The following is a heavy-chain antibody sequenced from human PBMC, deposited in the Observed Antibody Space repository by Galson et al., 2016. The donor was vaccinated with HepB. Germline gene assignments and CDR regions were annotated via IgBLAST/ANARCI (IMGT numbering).Heavy chain of an antibody. D-gene: IGHD1-14*01. CDR1: GFTFRSYW. J-gene: IGHJ4*02. V-gene: IGHV3-7*03. Sequence: SLRLSCAASGFTFRSYWMSWVRQAPGKGLEWVANIKLDGRDKFYVDSVKGRFTISRDNAKNSVYLQMNSLRAEDTAVYYCARRNLLDYWGQGTLVAISS. CDR2: IKLDGRDK. CDR3: ARRNLLDY.